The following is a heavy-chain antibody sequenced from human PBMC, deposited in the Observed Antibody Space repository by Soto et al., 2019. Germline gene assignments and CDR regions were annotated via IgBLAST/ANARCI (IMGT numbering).Heavy chain of an antibody. J-gene: IGHJ3*01. CDR3: ARGRHGYIFDAFDV. Sequence: PGSSLRVSSGASGLTFCHYALDRVRKAPGKALAWVAALSYVGSNKYYADSVKGRFAISRDNSKNTLYLQMNSLRAEDTAVYYCARGRHGYIFDAFDVWGQ. CDR1: GLTFCHYA. V-gene: IGHV3-30*09. D-gene: IGHD3-9*01. CDR2: LSYVGSNK.